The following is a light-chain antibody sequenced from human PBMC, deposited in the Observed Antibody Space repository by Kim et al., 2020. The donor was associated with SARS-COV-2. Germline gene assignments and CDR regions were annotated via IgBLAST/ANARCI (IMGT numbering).Light chain of an antibody. V-gene: IGKV1-5*03. CDR1: QSIGIW. CDR2: KAS. CDR3: QQYHSSLWT. Sequence: ASVGDRVTFTCRASQSIGIWLAWYQQKPGKAPKVLVYKASSLERGVPSRFSGTGSGTEFTLTISSLQPDDFATYHCQQYHSSLWTFGQGTKVEIK. J-gene: IGKJ1*01.